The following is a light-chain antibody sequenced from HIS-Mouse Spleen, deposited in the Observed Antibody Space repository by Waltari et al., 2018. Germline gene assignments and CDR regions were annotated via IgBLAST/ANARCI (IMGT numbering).Light chain of an antibody. J-gene: IGLJ3*02. V-gene: IGLV1-47*01. CDR3: AAWDDSLSGPV. Sequence: QSVLTQPPSASGTPGQRVTISWSGSSSNIGSNYVYWYQQLPGTAPNLLTYRNNRRPSGVPDRFSGSKSGTSASLAISGLRSEDEADYYCAAWDDSLSGPVFGGGTKLTVL. CDR2: RNN. CDR1: SSNIGSNY.